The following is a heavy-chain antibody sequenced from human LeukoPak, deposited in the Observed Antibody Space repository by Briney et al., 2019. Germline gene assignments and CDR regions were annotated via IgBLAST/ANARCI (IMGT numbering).Heavy chain of an antibody. Sequence: SETLSLTCTVSGGSVSSGSYYWSWLRQPPGKGLEWIGYIYYSGSTNYNPSLKSRVTISVDTSKNQFSLKLSSVTAADTAVYYCARVVVWHHHFDYWGQGTLVTVSS. CDR1: GGSVSSGSYY. CDR3: ARVVVWHHHFDY. CDR2: IYYSGST. D-gene: IGHD6-13*01. V-gene: IGHV4-61*01. J-gene: IGHJ4*02.